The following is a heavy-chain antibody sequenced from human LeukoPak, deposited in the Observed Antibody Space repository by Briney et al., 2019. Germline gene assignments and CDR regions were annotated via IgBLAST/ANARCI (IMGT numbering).Heavy chain of an antibody. D-gene: IGHD4/OR15-4a*01. CDR1: GFTFSSYW. CDR2: INSDGSST. J-gene: IGHJ4*02. CDR3: ARDLYLRSTMAHDY. V-gene: IGHV3-74*01. Sequence: GGSLRLSCAASGFTFSSYWMHWVRQAPGKGLVGVSLINSDGSSTSYADSVKGRFSISIDNAKTTLYLQMNSLRAEDKDVYYCARDLYLRSTMAHDYWGQGTLVTVSS.